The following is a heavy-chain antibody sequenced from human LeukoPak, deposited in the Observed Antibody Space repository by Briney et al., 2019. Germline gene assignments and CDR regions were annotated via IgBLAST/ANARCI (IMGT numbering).Heavy chain of an antibody. J-gene: IGHJ4*02. CDR3: ARLVDTAMVH. CDR1: GGSISSYY. D-gene: IGHD5-18*01. Sequence: SETLSLTCTVSGGSISSYYWSWIRQPPGKGLEWIGYIYYSGSTNYNPSLKSRVTISVDTSKNQFSLKLSSVTAADTAVYYCARLVDTAMVHWGQGTLVTVSS. V-gene: IGHV4-59*01. CDR2: IYYSGST.